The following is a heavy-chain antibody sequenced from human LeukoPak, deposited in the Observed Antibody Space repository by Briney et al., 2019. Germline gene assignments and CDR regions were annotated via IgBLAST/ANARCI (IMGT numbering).Heavy chain of an antibody. J-gene: IGHJ4*02. Sequence: ASVKVSCKASGYTFTGYYMHWVRQAPGQGLERMGWINPNSGDTNYAQKFQGRVTMTRDTSISTAYMELSRLRSDDTAVYSCAREAVCSGGSCHLDYWGQGTLVTVSS. V-gene: IGHV1-2*02. CDR1: GYTFTGYY. D-gene: IGHD2-15*01. CDR3: AREAVCSGGSCHLDY. CDR2: INPNSGDT.